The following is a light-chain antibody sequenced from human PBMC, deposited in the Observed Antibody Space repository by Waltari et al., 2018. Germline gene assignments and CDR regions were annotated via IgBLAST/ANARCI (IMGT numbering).Light chain of an antibody. CDR2: SNN. V-gene: IGLV1-44*01. J-gene: IGLJ7*01. CDR1: SSNIGSNT. CDR3: AAWDDNLNGAV. Sequence: SVLTQPPSASGTPGQRVTISCSGSSSNIGSNTVNWYQQFPGTAPKLLIYSNNHRPSGVPARVSGSKSGTSASLAISGLQSEDEADYYCAAWDDNLNGAVFGGGTQLTVL.